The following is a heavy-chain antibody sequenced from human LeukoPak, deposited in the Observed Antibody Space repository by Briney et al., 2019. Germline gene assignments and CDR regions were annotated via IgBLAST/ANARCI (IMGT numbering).Heavy chain of an antibody. CDR1: GGSISSGGYY. CDR3: ARNGTYGSGSYSKGFDY. J-gene: IGHJ4*02. Sequence: SETLSLTCTVSGGSISSGGYYWSWIPQHPGKGLEWIGYIYYSGSTYYNPSLKSRVTISVDTSKNQFSLKLSSVTAADTAVYYCARNGTYGSGSYSKGFDYWGQGTLVTVSS. V-gene: IGHV4-31*03. D-gene: IGHD3-10*01. CDR2: IYYSGST.